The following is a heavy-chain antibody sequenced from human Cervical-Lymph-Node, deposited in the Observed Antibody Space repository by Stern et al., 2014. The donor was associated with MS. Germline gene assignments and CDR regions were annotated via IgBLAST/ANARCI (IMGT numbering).Heavy chain of an antibody. CDR1: GYNFIAQW. CDR2: IHPGASDT. D-gene: IGHD3-16*01. J-gene: IGHJ6*02. V-gene: IGHV5-51*03. Sequence: EVQLVESGAEVKKPGESLKISCEGFGYNFIAQWIGWVRQMPGKGLEYMGIIHPGASDTRYTSSFQGHITLSVDRSISTAFLQWSSLKASDTGIYYCASAGTGGRFVWGQGTTVTVSS. CDR3: ASAGTGGRFV.